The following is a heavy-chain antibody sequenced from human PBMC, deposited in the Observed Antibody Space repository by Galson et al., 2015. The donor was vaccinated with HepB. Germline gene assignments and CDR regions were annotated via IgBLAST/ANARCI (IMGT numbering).Heavy chain of an antibody. V-gene: IGHV1-18*04. CDR3: ARDYGEAAAGTDEGY. D-gene: IGHD6-13*01. Sequence: SVKVSCKASGYTFTSYGISWVRQAPGQGLEWMGWISAYNGNTNYAQKLQGRDTMTTDTSTSTAYMELRSLRSDDTAVYYCARDYGEAAAGTDEGYWGQGTLVTVSS. CDR1: GYTFTSYG. CDR2: ISAYNGNT. J-gene: IGHJ4*02.